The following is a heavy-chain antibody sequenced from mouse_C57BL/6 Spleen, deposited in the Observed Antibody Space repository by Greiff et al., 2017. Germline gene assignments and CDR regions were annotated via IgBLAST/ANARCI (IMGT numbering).Heavy chain of an antibody. J-gene: IGHJ2*01. Sequence: VKLVESGAELVKPGASVKISCKASGYAFSSYWMNWVKQRPGKGLEWIGQIYPGDGDTNYNGKFKGKATLTADKSSSTAYMQLSSLTSEDSAVYFCARGGITTVVGGYWGQGTTLTVSS. V-gene: IGHV1-80*01. CDR1: GYAFSSYW. CDR3: ARGGITTVVGGY. CDR2: IYPGDGDT. D-gene: IGHD1-1*01.